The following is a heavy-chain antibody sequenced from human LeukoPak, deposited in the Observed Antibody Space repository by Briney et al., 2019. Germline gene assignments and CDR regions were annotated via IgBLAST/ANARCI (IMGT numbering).Heavy chain of an antibody. V-gene: IGHV3-11*03. Sequence: PGVSLRLSCAASGFTFSDYYMSWIRQAPGKGLEWVSYISSRSSHTNYADSVKGRFTISRDNAKNSLYLQMNSLRAEDTAVYYCARFSSGWYYFDYWGQGTLVTVSS. J-gene: IGHJ4*02. CDR1: GFTFSDYY. CDR3: ARFSSGWYYFDY. D-gene: IGHD6-19*01. CDR2: ISSRSSHT.